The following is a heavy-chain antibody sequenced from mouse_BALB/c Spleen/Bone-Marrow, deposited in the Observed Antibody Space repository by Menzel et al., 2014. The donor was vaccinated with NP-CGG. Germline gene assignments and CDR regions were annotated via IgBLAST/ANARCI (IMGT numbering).Heavy chain of an antibody. CDR1: GYSITSGYS. CDR3: ARWNGYYAMDY. V-gene: IGHV3-1*02. CDR2: IRYSGGT. D-gene: IGHD1-2*01. J-gene: IGHJ4*01. Sequence: EVQGVESGPALVKPSQSLSLTCTVTGYSITSGYSWHWIRQFPGNTLEWMGYIRYSGGTNYNPSLKSRISITRDTSKNQFFLQLNSVTTEDTATYYCARWNGYYAMDYWGQGTSVTVSS.